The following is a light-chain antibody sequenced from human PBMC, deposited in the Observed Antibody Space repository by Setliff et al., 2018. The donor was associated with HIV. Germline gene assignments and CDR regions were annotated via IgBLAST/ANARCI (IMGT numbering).Light chain of an antibody. CDR2: KAS. V-gene: IGKV1-5*03. J-gene: IGKJ1*01. Sequence: DIQMTQSPSTLSASVGDSVTFTCRASQSISDWLAWYQQKPGKVPKLLIYKASNLEDGVPSRFSGSGSGTEFTLTISSLQPDDFATYYCQQYNTYSQTFGQGTKV. CDR1: QSISDW. CDR3: QQYNTYSQT.